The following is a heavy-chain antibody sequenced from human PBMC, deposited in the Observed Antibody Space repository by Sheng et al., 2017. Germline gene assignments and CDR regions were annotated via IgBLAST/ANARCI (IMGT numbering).Heavy chain of an antibody. Sequence: EVRQVESGGGPVKPGGSLRLSCVVSGFTFSNAWMNWVRQAPGKGLEWLGRIKTQNEGEATDYPAPVKGRFTISRDDSKNTVYLQINSLRPEDTAMYYCIASPVWQKSDWGQGTLVTVSS. CDR2: IKTQNEGEAT. CDR1: GFTFSNAW. J-gene: IGHJ4*02. V-gene: IGHV3-15*05. CDR3: IASPVWQKSD.